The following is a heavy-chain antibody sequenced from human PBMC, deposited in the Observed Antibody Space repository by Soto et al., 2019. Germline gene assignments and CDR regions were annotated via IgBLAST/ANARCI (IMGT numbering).Heavy chain of an antibody. CDR1: GFTFDDYA. CDR3: ARDGPDLEWLPPFQIRLYYYYYYMDV. CDR2: ISWNSGSI. D-gene: IGHD3-3*01. J-gene: IGHJ6*03. Sequence: GGSLRLSCAASGFTFDDYAMHWVRQAPGKGLEWVSGISWNSGSIGYADSVKGRFTISRDNAKNSLYLQMNSLRAEDTAVYYCARDGPDLEWLPPFQIRLYYYYYYMDVWGKGNTVTVSS. V-gene: IGHV3-9*01.